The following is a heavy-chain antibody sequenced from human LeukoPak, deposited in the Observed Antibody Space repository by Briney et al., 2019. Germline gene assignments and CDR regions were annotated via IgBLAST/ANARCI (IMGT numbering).Heavy chain of an antibody. CDR3: AKEGAVVQYYFDY. Sequence: GGSLRLSCAASAFTVSSNYMSWVRQAPGKGLEWVSVIYSGGSTYYADSVKGRFTISRDNSKNTLYLQMNSLRAEDTAVYYCAKEGAVVQYYFDYWGQGTLVTVSS. V-gene: IGHV3-53*01. J-gene: IGHJ4*02. D-gene: IGHD4-23*01. CDR2: IYSGGST. CDR1: AFTVSSNY.